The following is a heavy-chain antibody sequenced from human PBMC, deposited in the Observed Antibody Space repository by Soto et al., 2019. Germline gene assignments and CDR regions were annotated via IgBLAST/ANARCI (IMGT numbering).Heavy chain of an antibody. J-gene: IGHJ2*01. CDR1: GFTFSSYG. CDR2: ISYDGSNK. D-gene: IGHD3-22*01. CDR3: AKGPRSPYYYDSSGYQNWYFDL. V-gene: IGHV3-30*18. Sequence: QVQLVESGGGVVQPGRSLRLSCAASGFTFSSYGMHWVRQAPGKGLEWVAVISYDGSNKYYADSVKGRFTISRDNSKNTLYLQMNSLRAEDTAVYYCAKGPRSPYYYDSSGYQNWYFDLWGRGTLVTVSS.